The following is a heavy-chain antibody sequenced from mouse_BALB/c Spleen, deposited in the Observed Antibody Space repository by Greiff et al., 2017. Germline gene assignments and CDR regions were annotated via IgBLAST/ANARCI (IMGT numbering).Heavy chain of an antibody. CDR3: ARGTAPRAMDY. Sequence: EVQVVESGGGLVKPGGSLKLSCAASGFTFSSYAMSWVRQTPEKRLEWVASISSGGSTYYPDSVKGRFTISRDNARNILYLQMSSLRSEDTAMYYCARGTAPRAMDYWGQGTSVTVSS. J-gene: IGHJ4*01. CDR2: ISSGGST. V-gene: IGHV5-6-5*01. CDR1: GFTFSSYA. D-gene: IGHD4-1*01.